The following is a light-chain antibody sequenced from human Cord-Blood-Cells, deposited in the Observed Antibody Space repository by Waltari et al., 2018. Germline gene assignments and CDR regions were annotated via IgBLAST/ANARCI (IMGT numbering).Light chain of an antibody. CDR1: SSDVGGYNY. V-gene: IGLV2-14*01. J-gene: IGLJ2*01. CDR3: SSYTSSSTLDVV. Sequence: QSALTQPASVSGSPGQSITISCTGTSSDVGGYNYVSWYQQHPGKAPNLMIYDVSNRPYGVSTRFSGSKSGNTASLTISGLQAEDEADYYCSSYTSSSTLDVVFGGGTKLTVL. CDR2: DVS.